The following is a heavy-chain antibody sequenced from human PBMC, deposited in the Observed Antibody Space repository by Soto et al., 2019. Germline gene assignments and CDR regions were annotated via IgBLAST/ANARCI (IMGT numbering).Heavy chain of an antibody. CDR1: GGTFSSYT. Sequence: QVQLVQSGAEVKKPGSSVKVSCKASGGTFSSYTISWVRQAPGQGLEWMGRIIPILGIANYAQKFQGRVTITADKSTSTAYMELSSLRSEDTAVYYCARDLVEMATIGYWGPGTLVTVSS. J-gene: IGHJ4*02. CDR2: IIPILGIA. V-gene: IGHV1-69*08. D-gene: IGHD5-12*01. CDR3: ARDLVEMATIGY.